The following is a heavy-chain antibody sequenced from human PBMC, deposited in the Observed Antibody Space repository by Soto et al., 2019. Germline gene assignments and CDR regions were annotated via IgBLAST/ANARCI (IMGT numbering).Heavy chain of an antibody. V-gene: IGHV4-4*02. D-gene: IGHD3-3*01. Sequence: SETLSLTCAVSGGSISSTNWWTWVRQPPGKGLEWIGEIYHSGSPTYSPSLRGRATISVDKSNNQFSLRLRSVTAADTAVYYCARHRSEWTILDYWGQGTLVTVSS. CDR3: ARHRSEWTILDY. CDR1: GGSISSTNW. J-gene: IGHJ4*02. CDR2: IYHSGSP.